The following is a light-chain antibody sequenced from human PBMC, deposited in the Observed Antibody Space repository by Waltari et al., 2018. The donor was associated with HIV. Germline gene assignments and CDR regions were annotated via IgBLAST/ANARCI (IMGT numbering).Light chain of an antibody. CDR1: RSNLGAGSF. CDR3: QSYDSSLRASV. Sequence: QSALTQPPSVSGSPGHRVTISCPGTRSNLGAGSFVHWYQHLPGTAPKLLVYSDINRPSGVPDRFSGSKSGTSASLVITGLQAEDEADYYCQSYDSSLRASVFGGGTKLTVL. CDR2: SDI. V-gene: IGLV1-40*01. J-gene: IGLJ2*01.